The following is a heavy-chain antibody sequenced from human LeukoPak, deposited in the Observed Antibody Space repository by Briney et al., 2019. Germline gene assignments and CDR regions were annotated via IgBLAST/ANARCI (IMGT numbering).Heavy chain of an antibody. J-gene: IGHJ3*02. CDR2: ISSNGGST. Sequence: GGSLRLSCAASGFTFSSYAMHWVRQAPGKGLEYVSAISSNGGSTYYANSVKGRFTISRDNSKNTLYLQMGSLRAEDMAVYYCARDRGRKMVRGVIRPDGAFDIWGQGTMVTVSS. D-gene: IGHD3-10*01. V-gene: IGHV3-64*01. CDR1: GFTFSSYA. CDR3: ARDRGRKMVRGVIRPDGAFDI.